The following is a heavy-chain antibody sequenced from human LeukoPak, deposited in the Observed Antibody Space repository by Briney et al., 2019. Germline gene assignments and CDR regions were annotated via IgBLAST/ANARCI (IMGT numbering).Heavy chain of an antibody. CDR3: AKYYYDSCRQGMDV. V-gene: IGHV3-33*06. J-gene: IGHJ6*02. D-gene: IGHD3-22*01. Sequence: TGTSLRLSCAASGFPFSNYAMHWVRQDPGKGLEWVAVIWYDGSDKYYGESLKGRFTISRDNSKNTLYLQMNSLTAEDTALYFCAKYYYDSCRQGMDVWGQGTTVTVSS. CDR2: IWYDGSDK. CDR1: GFPFSNYA.